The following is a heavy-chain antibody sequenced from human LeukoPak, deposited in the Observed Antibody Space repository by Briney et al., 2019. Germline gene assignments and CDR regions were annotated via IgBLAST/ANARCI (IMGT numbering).Heavy chain of an antibody. Sequence: SETLSLTCTVSGGSVSNYYWSWFRQPPGKGLEWIGYIYYSGSTNYNPSLRSRVTISVDTSNDHFSLKLSSVTAADTAVYYCARGGWSLDVWGRGTLVTVSS. CDR2: IYYSGST. CDR1: GGSVSNYY. J-gene: IGHJ2*01. V-gene: IGHV4-59*02. D-gene: IGHD3-16*01. CDR3: ARGGWSLDV.